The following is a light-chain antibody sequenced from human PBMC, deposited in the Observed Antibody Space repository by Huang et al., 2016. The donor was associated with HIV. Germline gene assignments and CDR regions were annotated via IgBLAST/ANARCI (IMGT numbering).Light chain of an antibody. J-gene: IGKJ1*01. CDR2: CGY. CDR1: QSLLHSNGNNY. Sequence: DIVMTQSPLFLPVTPGEPASISCRSSQSLLHSNGNNYFEWYLQKPGQSPQLLIYCGYERAFGVPDRFSGSGSGTDFTLKISSVEAEDFGVYYCMQALQTPRTFGQGTRVEIK. CDR3: MQALQTPRT. V-gene: IGKV2-28*01.